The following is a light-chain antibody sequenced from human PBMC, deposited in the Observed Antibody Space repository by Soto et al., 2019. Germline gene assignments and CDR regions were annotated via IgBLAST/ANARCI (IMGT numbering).Light chain of an antibody. CDR3: QHYNSYSEA. CDR2: KAS. V-gene: IGKV1-5*03. J-gene: IGKJ1*01. Sequence: DIQMTQSPGTVSVSLGCRCTIACRASQTISSWLAWYQQKPGKAPKLLIYKASTLKSGVPSRFSGSGSGTEFTLTISSLQPDDFATYYCQHYNSYSEAFGQGTKVDI. CDR1: QTISSW.